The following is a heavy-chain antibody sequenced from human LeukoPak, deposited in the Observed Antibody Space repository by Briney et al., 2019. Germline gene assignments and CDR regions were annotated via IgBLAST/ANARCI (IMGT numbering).Heavy chain of an antibody. D-gene: IGHD6-6*01. CDR2: INHSGST. J-gene: IGHJ6*03. V-gene: IGHV4-34*01. CDR3: ASSIAARTYYYYMDV. CDR1: GGSFSGYY. Sequence: SETLSLTCAVYGGSFSGYYWSWIRQPPGKGLEWIEEINHSGSTNYNPSLKSRVTISVDTSKNQFSLKLSSVTAADTAVYYCASSIAARTYYYYMDVWGKGATVTVSS.